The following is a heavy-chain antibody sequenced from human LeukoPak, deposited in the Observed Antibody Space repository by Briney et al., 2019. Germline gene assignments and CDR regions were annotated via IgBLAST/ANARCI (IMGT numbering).Heavy chain of an antibody. Sequence: PGGSLRLSCAASGFTFNKYLLTWVRQAPGKGPGWVANINQDDSQIYYLESVEGRFTITRDNAKNSLHLKMNYLRAEDTAVYYCARGYYYSGTYFLSFFAYCGQGTLVTVSS. CDR1: GFTFNKYL. CDR3: ARGYYYSGTYFLSFFAY. J-gene: IGHJ4*02. V-gene: IGHV3-7*01. D-gene: IGHD3-10*01. CDR2: INQDDSQI.